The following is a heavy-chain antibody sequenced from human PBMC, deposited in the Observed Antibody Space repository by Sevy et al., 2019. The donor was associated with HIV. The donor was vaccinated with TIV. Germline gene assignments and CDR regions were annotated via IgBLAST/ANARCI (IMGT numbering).Heavy chain of an antibody. CDR3: ARIRNDVLTGFYIHRYFDL. Sequence: SGPTLVKPTETLTLTCTVSGFSLTDGGVGVSWIRQPPGKALEWLAHIFSNDEKSYRASLKSRLTISKDTSKRQVVLTLTNMDPFDTATYYCARIRNDVLTGFYIHRYFDLWGQGTLVTVSS. D-gene: IGHD3-9*01. V-gene: IGHV2-26*01. CDR1: GFSLTDGGVG. J-gene: IGHJ4*02. CDR2: IFSNDEK.